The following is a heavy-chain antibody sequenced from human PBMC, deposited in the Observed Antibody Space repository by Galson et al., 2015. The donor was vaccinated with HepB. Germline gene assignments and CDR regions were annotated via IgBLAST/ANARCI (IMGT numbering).Heavy chain of an antibody. CDR1: GYNFTTYW. CDR2: IFPADSDT. D-gene: IGHD1-1*01. Sequence: QSGAEVKKPEESLKISCKSSGYNFTTYWIGWVRQMPGKGLEWMGIIFPADSDTRYSPSFQAQVTISADKSISTAYLQWISLRASDSAMYYCARRHATTTDYGMDVWGQGTTVTVSS. V-gene: IGHV5-51*03. CDR3: ARRHATTTDYGMDV. J-gene: IGHJ6*02.